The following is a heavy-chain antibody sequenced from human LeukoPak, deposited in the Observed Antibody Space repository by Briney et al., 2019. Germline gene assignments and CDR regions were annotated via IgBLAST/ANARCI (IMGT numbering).Heavy chain of an antibody. CDR2: ISSSSYI. V-gene: IGHV3-21*01. Sequence: PEGSLRLSCAASGFTFSSYSMNWVRQAPGKGLEWVSSISSSSYIYYADSVKGRSTISRDNAKNSLYLQMNSLRAEDTAVYYCVAPLWFGELLENFDYWGQGTLVTVSS. CDR1: GFTFSSYS. J-gene: IGHJ4*02. D-gene: IGHD3-10*01. CDR3: VAPLWFGELLENFDY.